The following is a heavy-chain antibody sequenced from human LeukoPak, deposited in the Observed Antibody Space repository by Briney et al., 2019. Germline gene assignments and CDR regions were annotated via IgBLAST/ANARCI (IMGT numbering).Heavy chain of an antibody. V-gene: IGHV3-30*02. Sequence: AGGSLRLSCAASGFTFSSYGMHWVRQAPGKGLEWVAFIRYDGSYEYYADSVKGRFTISRDNSKNTLYLQMNSLRAEDTAVYYCAKDGRAYSGYDCYYFDYWGQGTLVTVSS. D-gene: IGHD5-12*01. CDR2: IRYDGSYE. J-gene: IGHJ4*02. CDR3: AKDGRAYSGYDCYYFDY. CDR1: GFTFSSYG.